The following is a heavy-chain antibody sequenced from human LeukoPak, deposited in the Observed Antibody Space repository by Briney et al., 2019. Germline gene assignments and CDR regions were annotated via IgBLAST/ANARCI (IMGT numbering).Heavy chain of an antibody. CDR2: IYYSGST. CDR1: GGSISSSSYY. J-gene: IGHJ4*02. CDR3: ARQSLRRYSSSWWDY. Sequence: SETLSLTCTVSGGSISSSSYYWGWIRQPPGKGLEWIGSIYYSGSTYYNPSLRTRVTISVDTSKNQFSLKLSSVTAADTAVYHCARQSLRRYSSSWWDYWGQGTLVTVSS. D-gene: IGHD6-13*01. V-gene: IGHV4-39*01.